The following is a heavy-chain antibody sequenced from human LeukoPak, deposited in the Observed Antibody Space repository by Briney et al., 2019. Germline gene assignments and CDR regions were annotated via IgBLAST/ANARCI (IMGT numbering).Heavy chain of an antibody. V-gene: IGHV3-7*01. Sequence: PGGSLRLSCAASGFTFSSYWMSWVRQAPGEGLEWVANIRQDGSTMSYVDSVRGRFTISRDNAKNSLCLQMSSLGADDTAVYYCVRDRGFGANDYWGQGTLVTVSS. CDR2: IRQDGSTM. CDR3: VRDRGFGANDY. D-gene: IGHD3-10*01. CDR1: GFTFSSYW. J-gene: IGHJ4*02.